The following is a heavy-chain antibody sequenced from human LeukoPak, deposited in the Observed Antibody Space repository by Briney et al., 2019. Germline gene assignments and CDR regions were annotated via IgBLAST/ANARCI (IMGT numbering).Heavy chain of an antibody. D-gene: IGHD3-10*01. V-gene: IGHV1-18*01. Sequence: ASVKVSCKASGYTFTSYGFSWVRQAPVHGLEWMGWISTHYGNTNYAQKLQDRVTMTTDTSTSTAYMELTSLRSDDTAVYYCARVYSTNYYGSGDRPFLFDYWGQGTVVTVSS. CDR3: ARVYSTNYYGSGDRPFLFDY. CDR1: GYTFTSYG. CDR2: ISTHYGNT. J-gene: IGHJ4*02.